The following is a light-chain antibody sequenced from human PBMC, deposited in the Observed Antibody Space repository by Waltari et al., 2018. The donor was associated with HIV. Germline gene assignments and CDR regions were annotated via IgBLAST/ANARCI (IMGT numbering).Light chain of an antibody. CDR2: DAS. CDR1: QLVGTY. Sequence: DIVLTQSPATLSLSPGERATLSCRASQLVGTYLVWYQQRPGQPPRLLIHDASNRATGIPARFSGSGSGTDFTLTITSLEPEDFAVYFCQHRVNWVTFGAGTRVE. V-gene: IGKV3-11*01. J-gene: IGKJ4*01. CDR3: QHRVNWVT.